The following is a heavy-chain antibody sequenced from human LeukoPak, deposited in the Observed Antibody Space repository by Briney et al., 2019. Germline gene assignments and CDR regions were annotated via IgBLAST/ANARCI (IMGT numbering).Heavy chain of an antibody. J-gene: IGHJ4*02. CDR2: INTDGYST. V-gene: IGHV3-74*01. CDR1: GFTFSSYW. CDR3: ARESGHFDY. D-gene: IGHD1-26*01. Sequence: PGGSLRLSCVASGFTFSSYWMHWVRQAPGKGLVWVSRINTDGYSTSYADSVKGRFTISRDNAKNTLYLQMNSLRAEDTAVYYCARESGHFDYWGQGTLVTVSS.